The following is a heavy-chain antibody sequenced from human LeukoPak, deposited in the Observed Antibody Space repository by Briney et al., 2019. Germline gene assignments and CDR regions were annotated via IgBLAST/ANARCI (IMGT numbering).Heavy chain of an antibody. J-gene: IGHJ4*02. CDR3: ATSMVRGICFY. V-gene: IGHV4-30-4*01. D-gene: IGHD3-10*01. Sequence: SETLSLTCTVSGGSISSGDYYWSWIRQPPGKGLEWIGYIYYSGSTYYNPSLKSRVTISVDTSKNQFSLKLSSVTAADTAVYYCATSMVRGICFYWGQGTLVTVPS. CDR2: IYYSGST. CDR1: GGSISSGDYY.